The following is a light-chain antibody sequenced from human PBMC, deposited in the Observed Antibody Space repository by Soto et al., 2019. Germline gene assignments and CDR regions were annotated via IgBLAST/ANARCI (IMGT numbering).Light chain of an antibody. CDR2: DVS. CDR3: SSYTSRSTLPLYI. Sequence: QSVLTQPASVSGSPGQSITISCTGTSSDVGVYNYVSWYQQHPGKAPKLMIYDVSNRPSGVSNRFSGSKSGNTASLTISGLQAEDEADYYCSSYTSRSTLPLYIFGTGTKVPVL. J-gene: IGLJ1*01. CDR1: SSDVGVYNY. V-gene: IGLV2-14*01.